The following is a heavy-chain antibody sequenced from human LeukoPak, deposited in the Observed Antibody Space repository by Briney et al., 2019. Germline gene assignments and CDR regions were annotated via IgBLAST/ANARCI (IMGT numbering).Heavy chain of an antibody. J-gene: IGHJ5*01. CDR1: GGSISSGDYY. D-gene: IGHD2-2*01. Sequence: MASETLSLTCTVSGGSISSGDYYWSWIRQPPGKGLEWIGYVYYSGSTNYNPSLKTRLHLSVDTSKNRFSLKLSSVTAADTAVYYCASSPRLTTSWFLFDSWGHGTLVTVSS. CDR3: ASSPRLTTSWFLFDS. V-gene: IGHV4-61*03. CDR2: VYYSGST.